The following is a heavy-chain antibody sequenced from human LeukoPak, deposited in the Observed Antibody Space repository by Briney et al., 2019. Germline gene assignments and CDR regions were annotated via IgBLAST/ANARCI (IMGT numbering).Heavy chain of an antibody. CDR3: AKDGRLGWFGDPSHGMDV. Sequence: GGSLRLSCAASGFTFSSYAMSWVRQAPGKGLEWVSAISGSGGGTYYADSVKGRFTISRDNSKNTLYLQMNSLRAEDTAVYYCAKDGRLGWFGDPSHGMDVWGQGTTVTVSS. CDR2: ISGSGGGT. J-gene: IGHJ6*02. D-gene: IGHD3-10*01. V-gene: IGHV3-23*01. CDR1: GFTFSSYA.